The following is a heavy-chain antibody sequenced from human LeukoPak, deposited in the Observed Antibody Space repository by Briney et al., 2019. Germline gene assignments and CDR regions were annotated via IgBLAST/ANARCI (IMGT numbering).Heavy chain of an antibody. CDR2: IYYTGST. Sequence: SETLSLTCTVSGGSISNYYWGWIRQTPGKGLEYIGYIYYTGSTTYNPSLQSRVTMSVDTNKNEISLKLSSVTAATTAVYYCATHTVSRAGGDFAYWGQGALVIVSS. D-gene: IGHD2-8*02. V-gene: IGHV4-59*08. CDR3: ATHTVSRAGGDFAY. J-gene: IGHJ4*02. CDR1: GGSISNYY.